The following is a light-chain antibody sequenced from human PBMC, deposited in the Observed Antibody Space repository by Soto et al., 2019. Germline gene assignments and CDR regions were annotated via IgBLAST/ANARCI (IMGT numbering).Light chain of an antibody. CDR1: QSVSSY. CDR2: DAS. J-gene: IGKJ1*01. V-gene: IGKV3-11*01. CDR3: QQRSNWLWT. Sequence: EIVLTQSPATLSLSPGERAPLSCRASQSVSSYLAWYQQNPGQAPRLLIYDASNRATGIPARFSGSGSGTDFTLTISSLEPEDFAVYYCQQRSNWLWTFGQGTKVEIK.